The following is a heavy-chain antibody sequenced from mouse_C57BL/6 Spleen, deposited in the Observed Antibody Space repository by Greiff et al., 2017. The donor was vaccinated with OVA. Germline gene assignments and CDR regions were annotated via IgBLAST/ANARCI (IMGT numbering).Heavy chain of an antibody. J-gene: IGHJ3*01. CDR1: GYTFTDYE. V-gene: IGHV1-15*01. Sequence: QVQLKQSGAELVRPGASVTLSCKASGYTFTDYEMHWVKQTPVHGLEWIGAIDPETGGTAYNQKFKGKAILTADKSSSTAYMELRSLTSEDSAVYYCTRGWNYYGSAWFAYWGQGTLVTVSA. CDR3: TRGWNYYGSAWFAY. D-gene: IGHD1-2*01. CDR2: IDPETGGT.